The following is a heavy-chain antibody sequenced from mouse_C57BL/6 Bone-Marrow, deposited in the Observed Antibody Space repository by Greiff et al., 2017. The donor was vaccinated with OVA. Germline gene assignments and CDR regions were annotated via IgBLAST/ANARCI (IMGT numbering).Heavy chain of an antibody. V-gene: IGHV1-9*01. J-gene: IGHJ2*01. CDR2: ILPGRGST. CDR3: AKDYFDY. Sequence: VQLQQSGAELMKPGASVKLSCKASGYTFTGYWIEWVKQRPGHGLEWIGEILPGRGSTNYNEKFKGKATFTADTSSNTAYMPLSSLTTADSAIYYCAKDYFDYWGQGTTLTVSS. CDR1: GYTFTGYW.